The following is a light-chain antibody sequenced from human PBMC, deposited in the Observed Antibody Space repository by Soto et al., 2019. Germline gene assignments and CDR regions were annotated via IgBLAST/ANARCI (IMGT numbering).Light chain of an antibody. CDR3: QKYEGDPFT. CDR1: QDISSY. Sequence: DMQMTQSPSSLSASVGDRVTITCRASQDISSYLAWYQQKPGKVPQLLIYAASTVHSGVPSRFSGSGSGTDFTLTISSLKPEDVATYYCQKYEGDPFTFGPGTKVEIK. J-gene: IGKJ3*01. CDR2: AAS. V-gene: IGKV1-27*01.